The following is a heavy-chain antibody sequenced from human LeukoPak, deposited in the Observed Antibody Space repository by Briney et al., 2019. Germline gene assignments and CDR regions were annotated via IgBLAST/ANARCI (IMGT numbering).Heavy chain of an antibody. Sequence: PGGSLRLSCAASGFTFSSYGMHWVRQAPGKGLEWVAFIRYDGSNKYYADSVKGRFTISRDNSKNTLYLQMNSLRAEDTAVYYCAKEEAAMVIAGWFDPWGQGTLVTVSS. CDR3: AKEEAAMVIAGWFDP. D-gene: IGHD5-18*01. J-gene: IGHJ5*02. CDR1: GFTFSSYG. V-gene: IGHV3-30*02. CDR2: IRYDGSNK.